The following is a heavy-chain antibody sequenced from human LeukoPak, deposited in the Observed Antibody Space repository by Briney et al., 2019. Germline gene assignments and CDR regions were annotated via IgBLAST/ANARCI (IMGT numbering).Heavy chain of an antibody. Sequence: PSETLSLTCAVYGWSFSGYYWSWIRQPPGKGLEWIGEINHSGGTNYNPSLKSRVAISVDTSKNQFSLKLSSVTAADTAVYYCARASQGLWFRYWFDPWGQGTLVTVSS. CDR1: GWSFSGYY. CDR2: INHSGGT. CDR3: ARASQGLWFRYWFDP. J-gene: IGHJ5*02. V-gene: IGHV4-34*01. D-gene: IGHD3-10*01.